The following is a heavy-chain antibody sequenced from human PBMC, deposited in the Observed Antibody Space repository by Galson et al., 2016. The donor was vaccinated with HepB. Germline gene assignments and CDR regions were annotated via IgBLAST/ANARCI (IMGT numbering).Heavy chain of an antibody. V-gene: IGHV3-7*03. CDR3: AKYGDEAGWNSHH. D-gene: IGHD6-19*01. Sequence: SLRLSCAASGFTFSRFWMNWVRQAPGKGLEWVASIKEDGSKTFYVDSVKGRFTMSRDNVEESVSLQMSSLRAEDTAVYYCAKYGDEAGWNSHHWGQGTLVTVSS. CDR2: IKEDGSKT. CDR1: GFTFSRFW. J-gene: IGHJ1*01.